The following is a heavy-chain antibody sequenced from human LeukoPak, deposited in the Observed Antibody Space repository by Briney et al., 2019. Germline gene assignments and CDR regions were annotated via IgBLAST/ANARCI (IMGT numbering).Heavy chain of an antibody. CDR2: IYSGGSN. Sequence: GGSLRLSCEASGFTVSSNYMSWVRQAPGKGLEWVSIIYSGGSNYYADSVKGRFTISRDNFKNTVYLQMNSLRAEDSAVYYCARRGTPDGFDIWGQGTRVTVSS. J-gene: IGHJ3*02. CDR1: GFTVSSNY. V-gene: IGHV3-66*04. CDR3: ARRGTPDGFDI.